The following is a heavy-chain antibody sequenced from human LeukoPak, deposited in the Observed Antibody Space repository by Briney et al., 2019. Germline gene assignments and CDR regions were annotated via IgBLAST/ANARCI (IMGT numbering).Heavy chain of an antibody. V-gene: IGHV3-23*01. CDR3: ARVVKGGSGWYEPQFDY. D-gene: IGHD6-19*01. CDR2: ISANSGAT. J-gene: IGHJ4*02. Sequence: PGGTLRLSCAASGFTFSSYPMSWVRQAPGRGLEWVSVISANSGATYYADSVKGRFTISRDNSKNTLYLQMNSLRAEDTAVYYCARVVKGGSGWYEPQFDYWGQGTLVTVSS. CDR1: GFTFSSYP.